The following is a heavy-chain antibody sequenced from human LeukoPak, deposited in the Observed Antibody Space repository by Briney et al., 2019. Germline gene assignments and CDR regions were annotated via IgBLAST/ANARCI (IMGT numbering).Heavy chain of an antibody. CDR2: IWYDGSNK. CDR1: GFTFSSYG. V-gene: IGHV3-33*01. D-gene: IGHD3-22*01. Sequence: PGGSLRLSCAASGFTFSSYGMHWVRQAPGKGLEWVAVIWYDGSNKYYADSVKGRFTISRDNSKNTLYLQMNSLRAEDTAVYYCARDYYDSSGYYHEAYFDYWGQGTLVTVSS. CDR3: ARDYYDSSGYYHEAYFDY. J-gene: IGHJ4*02.